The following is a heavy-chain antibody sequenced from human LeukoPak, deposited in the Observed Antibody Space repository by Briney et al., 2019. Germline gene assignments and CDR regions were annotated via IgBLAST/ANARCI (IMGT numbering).Heavy chain of an antibody. J-gene: IGHJ4*02. D-gene: IGHD1-14*01. CDR1: GGSISNGGYY. CDR2: IYDSGTT. V-gene: IGHV4-31*03. CDR3: ARGGDRRGFDY. Sequence: SETLSLTCTVSGGSISNGGYYWSWIRQHPGKGLEWIGYIYDSGTTYYNPALQSRVTMSVDLSDNHFSLRMRSMTAADTAVYFCARGGDRRGFDYWGQGTLVTASS.